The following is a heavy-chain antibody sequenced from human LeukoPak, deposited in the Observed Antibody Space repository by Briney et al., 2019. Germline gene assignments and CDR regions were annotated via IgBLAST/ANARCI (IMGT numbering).Heavy chain of an antibody. CDR1: GYSFTNYW. J-gene: IGHJ5*02. V-gene: IGHV5-51*01. D-gene: IGHD2-21*02. Sequence: GESLKISCKGSGYSFTNYWIGWVRQMPGKGLELMGVIYPGASATRYSPSFQGQVAISVDKSIRTAYPQWSSLKASDIAMYYCARLPYCGGDCYPNWFDTWGQGTLVTVSS. CDR3: ARLPYCGGDCYPNWFDT. CDR2: IYPGASAT.